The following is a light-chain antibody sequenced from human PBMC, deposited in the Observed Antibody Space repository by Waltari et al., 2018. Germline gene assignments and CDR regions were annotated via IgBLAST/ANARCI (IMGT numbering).Light chain of an antibody. CDR2: GAS. CDR1: QTISTY. CDR3: QQYGSPTWT. J-gene: IGKJ1*01. Sequence: DIQLTQSPSTLSASVGDRVTITCRASQTISTYLAWYQQKSGQAPNLLIHGASTLESGVPPRFSGSGSGTEFTLSISSLQPDDFATYYCQQYGSPTWTFGQGTKVEI. V-gene: IGKV1-5*03.